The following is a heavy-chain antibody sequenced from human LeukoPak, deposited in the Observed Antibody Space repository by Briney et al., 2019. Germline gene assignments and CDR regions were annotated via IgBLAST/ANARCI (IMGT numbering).Heavy chain of an antibody. V-gene: IGHV3-48*03. D-gene: IGHD1-1*01. CDR2: ISSNAGTI. CDR1: GFTFSSYE. Sequence: GVSLRLSCAASGFTFSSYEMNWVRQAPGKGLEWVSYISSNAGTIYNADSVRGRFTISRDNSKNTLYLQMNSLRAEDTAMYYCVRTGDTERFDYWGQGTLVTVSS. J-gene: IGHJ4*02. CDR3: VRTGDTERFDY.